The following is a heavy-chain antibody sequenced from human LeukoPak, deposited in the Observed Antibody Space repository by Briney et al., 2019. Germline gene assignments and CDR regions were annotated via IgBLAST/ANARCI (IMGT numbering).Heavy chain of an antibody. CDR1: GGSFSGYY. D-gene: IGHD2-15*01. CDR2: INHSGST. Sequence: PSETLSLTCAVYGGSFSGYYWSWIRQPPGKGLEWIGEINHSGSTNYHPSLKSRVTISVDTSKNQFSLKLSSVTAADTAVYYCARTAPDIVVVVAAPSPEFYFDYWGQGTLVTVSS. CDR3: ARTAPDIVVVVAAPSPEFYFDY. J-gene: IGHJ4*02. V-gene: IGHV4-34*01.